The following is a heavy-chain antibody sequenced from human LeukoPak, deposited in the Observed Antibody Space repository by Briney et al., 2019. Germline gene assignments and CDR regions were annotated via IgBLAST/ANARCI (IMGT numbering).Heavy chain of an antibody. V-gene: IGHV1-69*06. CDR3: ARDLSIAAPAFDY. CDR2: IIPIFGTV. Sequence: SVKVSCKASGGTFSSYAISWVRQAPGQGLEWMGGIIPIFGTVNYAQKFQGRVTITADKSTSTAYMELSSLRSEDTAVYYCARDLSIAAPAFDYWGQGTLVTVSS. D-gene: IGHD6-6*01. CDR1: GGTFSSYA. J-gene: IGHJ4*02.